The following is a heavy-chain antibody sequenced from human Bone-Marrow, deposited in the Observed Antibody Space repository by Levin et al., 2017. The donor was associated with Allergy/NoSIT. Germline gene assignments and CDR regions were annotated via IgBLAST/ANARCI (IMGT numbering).Heavy chain of an antibody. CDR2: INQDGSRR. CDR1: GFAFRNYW. CDR3: ARDLSPDTTTGKDAFDI. J-gene: IGHJ3*02. V-gene: IGHV3-7*04. D-gene: IGHD1-1*01. Sequence: AGGSLRLSCAASGFAFRNYWMTWVRQATGKGLEWVANINQDGSRRNYADSVKGRFTISRDNAKNSVFLQMNSLRVEDTGVYYCARDLSPDTTTGKDAFDIWGQGTMVTASS.